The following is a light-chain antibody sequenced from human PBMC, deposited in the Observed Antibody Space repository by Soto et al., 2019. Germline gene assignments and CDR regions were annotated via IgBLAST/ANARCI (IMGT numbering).Light chain of an antibody. CDR3: QQSYSTPPIT. Sequence: DIQMTQSPSTLSASVGGRVTITCRASQSISNRLAWYQQKPGKAPKLLIYAASSLQSGVPSRFSGSGSGTDFTLTISSLQPEDFATYYCQQSYSTPPITFGQGTRLEIK. J-gene: IGKJ5*01. V-gene: IGKV1-39*01. CDR2: AAS. CDR1: QSISNR.